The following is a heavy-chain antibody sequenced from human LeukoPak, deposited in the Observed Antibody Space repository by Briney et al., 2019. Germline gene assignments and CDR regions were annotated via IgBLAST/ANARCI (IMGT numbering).Heavy chain of an antibody. D-gene: IGHD6-13*01. CDR2: ISAYNGNT. CDR3: ARDAPRIAAAGTGDY. CDR1: GYTFTSYG. J-gene: IGHJ4*02. V-gene: IGHV1-18*01. Sequence: ASVKVSCKASGYTFTSYGISWVRQAPGQGLEWMGWISAYNGNTNYAQKLQGRVTMTTDTSTSTAYMELRSLRSDDTAVYYCARDAPRIAAAGTGDYWGQGTLVTVSS.